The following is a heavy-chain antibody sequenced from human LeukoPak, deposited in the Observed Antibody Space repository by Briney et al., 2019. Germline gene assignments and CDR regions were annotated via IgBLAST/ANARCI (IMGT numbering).Heavy chain of an antibody. J-gene: IGHJ4*02. Sequence: SETLSLTCTVSGGSISNYYWSWIRQPPGKGLEWIGYIYYSGSTNYNPSLKSRVTISVDTSKKQFSLQLNSVTPEDTAVYYCARDLYLGGRSSSWYFCDYWGQGTLVTVSS. CDR2: IYYSGST. CDR1: GGSISNYY. D-gene: IGHD6-13*01. CDR3: ARDLYLGGRSSSWYFCDY. V-gene: IGHV4-59*12.